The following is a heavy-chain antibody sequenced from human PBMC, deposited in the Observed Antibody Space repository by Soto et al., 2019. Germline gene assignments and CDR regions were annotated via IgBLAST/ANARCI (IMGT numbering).Heavy chain of an antibody. J-gene: IGHJ4*02. CDR1: GGTFSSYA. Sequence: QVQLVQSGAEVKQPGSSVKVSCKASGGTFSSYAISWVRQAPGQGLEWMGGIIPIFGTANYAQKFQGRVTITADKSTSTAYMELSSLRSEDTAVYYCARLRGYSGYDYPYYFDYWGQGTLVTVSS. CDR3: ARLRGYSGYDYPYYFDY. CDR2: IIPIFGTA. D-gene: IGHD5-12*01. V-gene: IGHV1-69*06.